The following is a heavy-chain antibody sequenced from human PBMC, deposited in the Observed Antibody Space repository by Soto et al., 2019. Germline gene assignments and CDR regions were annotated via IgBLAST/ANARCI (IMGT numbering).Heavy chain of an antibody. D-gene: IGHD6-13*01. CDR2: IIPIFGTA. CDR1: EGTFSSYA. Sequence: LVKVSCKASEGTFSSYAISWVRQAPGQGLEWMGGIIPIFGTANYAQKFQGRVTITADESTSTAYMELSSLRSEDTAVYYCARDAGYYYYGMDVWGQGTTVTVSS. J-gene: IGHJ6*02. V-gene: IGHV1-69*13. CDR3: ARDAGYYYYGMDV.